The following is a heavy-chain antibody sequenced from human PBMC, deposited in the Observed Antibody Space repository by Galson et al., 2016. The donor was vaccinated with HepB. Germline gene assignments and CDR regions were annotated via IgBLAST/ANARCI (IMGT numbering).Heavy chain of an antibody. CDR2: IDWDHDQ. J-gene: IGHJ3*02. V-gene: IGHV2-70*11. CDR1: GFSLSTTEMC. Sequence: PALVKPTQALTLTCTFSGFSLSTTEMCVGWLRQPPGKALEWLARIDWDHDQWYSSSLRARLTISKDTSKNQVVLTMTDMDPVDTATYYCARIPCKETKSCHRCAFDIWGQGILVTVSS. CDR3: ARIPCKETKSCHRCAFDI. D-gene: IGHD1-14*01.